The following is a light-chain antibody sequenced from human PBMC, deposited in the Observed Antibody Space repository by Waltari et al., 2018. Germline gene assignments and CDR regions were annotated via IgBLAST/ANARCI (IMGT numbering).Light chain of an antibody. Sequence: DIVMTQSPDSLAVSLGERATISCKSRQSVYFDYNNKTYIAWYQHKAGQPPRLLISWASTRESGVPDRFSASASETDFTLTISGLQAEDVAVYYCQQFHSSPFTFGPGTKVHIK. CDR2: WAS. CDR3: QQFHSSPFT. V-gene: IGKV4-1*01. J-gene: IGKJ3*01. CDR1: QSVYFDYNNKTY.